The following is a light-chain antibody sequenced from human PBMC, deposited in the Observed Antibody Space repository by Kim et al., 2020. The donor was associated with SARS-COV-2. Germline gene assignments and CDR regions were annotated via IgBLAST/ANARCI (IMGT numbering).Light chain of an antibody. CDR2: ATG. Sequence: LSAGESATPSCRASQSVRNYLAWYQQKPGQAPTLLICATGSRATGIPTRFSGGGSGTDFTLTISSLDPDDFAVYYCQQNNRWPLTFGGGTKVEIK. J-gene: IGKJ4*02. CDR1: QSVRNY. V-gene: IGKV3-11*01. CDR3: QQNNRWPLT.